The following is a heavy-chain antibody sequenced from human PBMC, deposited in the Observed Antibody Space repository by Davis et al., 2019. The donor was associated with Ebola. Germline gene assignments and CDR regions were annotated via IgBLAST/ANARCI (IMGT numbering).Heavy chain of an antibody. Sequence: PGGSLRLSCAASGFSFSTHYMYWVRQAPGKGLVWVSRINTDGRTTAYADSVKGRFTISRDNSKNTLYLQVNSLRAEDTAVYHCAKDHSFSEAAFQHWGQGTLVTVSS. CDR1: GFSFSTHY. D-gene: IGHD3-3*01. V-gene: IGHV3-74*01. CDR3: AKDHSFSEAAFQH. CDR2: INTDGRTT. J-gene: IGHJ1*01.